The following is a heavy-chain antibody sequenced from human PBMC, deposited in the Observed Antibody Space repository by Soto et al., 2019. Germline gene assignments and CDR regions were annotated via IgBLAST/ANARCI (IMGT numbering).Heavy chain of an antibody. J-gene: IGHJ4*02. Sequence: SETLSLTCTVSGGSISSYYWSWIRQPPGKGLEWIGYIYYSGSTNYNPSLKSRVTISVDTSKNQFSLKLSSVTAADTAVYYCARLDPLDYTGFPDYWGQGTLVTSPQ. CDR3: ARLDPLDYTGFPDY. D-gene: IGHD4-4*01. V-gene: IGHV4-59*01. CDR1: GGSISSYY. CDR2: IYYSGST.